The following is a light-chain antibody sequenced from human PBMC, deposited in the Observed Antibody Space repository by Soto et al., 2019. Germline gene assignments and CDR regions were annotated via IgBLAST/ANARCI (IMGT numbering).Light chain of an antibody. CDR2: EGS. Sequence: QSALTQPASVSGSPGQSITISCTGTSSDVGSYNIVSWYQQHPGKAPKLMIYEGSKRPSGVSNRFSGSKSGNTASLTISGLQAEDDADYYCCSYAGSSLYVFGTGIKLTVL. CDR3: CSYAGSSLYV. V-gene: IGLV2-23*01. CDR1: SSDVGSYNI. J-gene: IGLJ1*01.